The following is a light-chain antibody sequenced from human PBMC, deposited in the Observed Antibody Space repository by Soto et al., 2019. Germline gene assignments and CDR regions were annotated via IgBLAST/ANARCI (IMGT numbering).Light chain of an antibody. V-gene: IGKV1-33*01. CDR2: DAS. Sequence: DIQMTQSPSSLSASVGDRVTITCQASQDIKNYLNWYQQKPGKAPNLLIYDASNLKTGVPSRFRGSGSGTHFTFTISSLQHEDIATYYCQHYDHLPPLSFGGGTKVEIK. J-gene: IGKJ4*01. CDR1: QDIKNY. CDR3: QHYDHLPPLS.